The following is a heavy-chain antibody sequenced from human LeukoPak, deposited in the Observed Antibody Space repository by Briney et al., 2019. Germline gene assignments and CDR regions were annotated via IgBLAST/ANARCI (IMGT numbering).Heavy chain of an antibody. V-gene: IGHV3-48*01. D-gene: IGHD5-12*01. CDR2: ISRSTTTI. Sequence: QPGGSLRLSCAASGFTFSNYHMNWVRQAPGKGLEWASYISRSTTTIYYADSVRGRFSISRDNAQKSLYLQMNSLTAEDTAVYYCARDLVAVPASPNYFDCWGHGTLVTVSS. CDR3: ARDLVAVPASPNYFDC. CDR1: GFTFSNYH. J-gene: IGHJ4*01.